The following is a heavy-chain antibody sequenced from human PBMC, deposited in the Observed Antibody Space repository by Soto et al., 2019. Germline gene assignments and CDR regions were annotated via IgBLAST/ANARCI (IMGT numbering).Heavy chain of an antibody. CDR3: ARDLDVTTVTTSFDS. CDR1: GFTFSKYY. CDR2: INPSGRTT. Sequence: GSVKVSCKTSGFTFSKYYMHWLRQVPGQGLEWVGVINPSGRTTSYAQKFLGRVTVTRGASTATVYLELNSLRSGDTAVYYCARDLDVTTVTTSFDSWGQGTLVTVSS. V-gene: IGHV1-46*01. D-gene: IGHD4-17*01. J-gene: IGHJ4*02.